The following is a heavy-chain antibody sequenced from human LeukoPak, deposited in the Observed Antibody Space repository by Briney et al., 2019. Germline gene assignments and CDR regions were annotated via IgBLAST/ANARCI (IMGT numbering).Heavy chain of an antibody. Sequence: PGGSLRLSCAASGFPFTSGFTFTDYYMSWIRQAPGKGLERVSYISSTSAYTSYADSVKGRFTISRDNANNSLFLQVNGLRAEDTAIYYCARGGTGACDYWGQGTLVSVSS. CDR1: GFPFTSGFTFTDYY. V-gene: IGHV3-11*06. CDR3: ARGGTGACDY. D-gene: IGHD2-8*02. CDR2: ISSTSAYT. J-gene: IGHJ4*02.